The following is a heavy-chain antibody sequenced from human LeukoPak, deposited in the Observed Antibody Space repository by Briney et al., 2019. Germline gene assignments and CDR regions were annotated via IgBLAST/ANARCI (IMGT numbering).Heavy chain of an antibody. D-gene: IGHD3-16*01. CDR3: ASRTAYMEYFDL. V-gene: IGHV5-51*01. Sequence: GESLKISCQGSGYSFTTYWSGWVRQMPGRGLEWMGIIYPGESDTRYSPSFQGQVTISDGKSTSVAYLQWSSLKASNADVYYCASRTAYMEYFDLWGRGTLVTVSS. CDR1: GYSFTTYW. J-gene: IGHJ2*01. CDR2: IYPGESDT.